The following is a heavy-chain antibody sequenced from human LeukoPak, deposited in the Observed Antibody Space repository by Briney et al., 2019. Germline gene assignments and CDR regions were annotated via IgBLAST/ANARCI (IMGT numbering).Heavy chain of an antibody. D-gene: IGHD1-26*01. V-gene: IGHV4-31*03. Sequence: PQTLSLTCTVSGGSISSGGYYWSWIRQHPGKGLEWIGYIYYSGSTYYNPSLKSRVTMSVDTSKNQFSLKLSSVTAADTAVYYCARDLGSYSHFDYWGQGTLVTVSS. J-gene: IGHJ4*02. CDR2: IYYSGST. CDR3: ARDLGSYSHFDY. CDR1: GGSISSGGYY.